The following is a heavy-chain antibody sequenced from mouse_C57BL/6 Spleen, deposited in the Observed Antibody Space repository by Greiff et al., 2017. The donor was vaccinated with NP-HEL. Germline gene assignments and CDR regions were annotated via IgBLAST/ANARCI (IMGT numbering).Heavy chain of an antibody. CDR3: TREDYYGSSFYAMDY. D-gene: IGHD1-1*01. Sequence: DVMLVESGEGLVKPGGSLKLSCAASGFTFSSYAMSWVRQTPEKRLEWVAYISSGGDYIYYADTVKGRFTISRDNARNTLYLQMSSLKSEDTAMYYCTREDYYGSSFYAMDYWGQGTSVTVSS. CDR2: ISSGGDYI. V-gene: IGHV5-9-1*02. J-gene: IGHJ4*01. CDR1: GFTFSSYA.